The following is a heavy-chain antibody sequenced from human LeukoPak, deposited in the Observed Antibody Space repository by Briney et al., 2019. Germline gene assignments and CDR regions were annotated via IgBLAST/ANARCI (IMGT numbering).Heavy chain of an antibody. D-gene: IGHD6-6*01. CDR1: GYTFTSYG. CDR3: ARDLGSSATSTNWFDP. Sequence: ASGKVSCKASGYTFTSYGISWVRQAPGQGLEWMGWISAYNGNTNYAQKLQGRVTTTTDTSTSTAYMELRSLRSDDTAVYYCARDLGSSATSTNWFDPWGQGTLVTVSS. J-gene: IGHJ5*02. CDR2: ISAYNGNT. V-gene: IGHV1-18*01.